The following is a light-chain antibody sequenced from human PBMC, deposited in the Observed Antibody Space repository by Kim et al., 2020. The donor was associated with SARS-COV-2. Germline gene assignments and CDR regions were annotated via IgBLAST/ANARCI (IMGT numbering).Light chain of an antibody. CDR3: SSYTLSNIFVL. J-gene: IGLJ2*01. CDR2: DVN. V-gene: IGLV2-14*03. Sequence: GKSITISCSGINSDVGYNYVSWYQHHPGKAPKLIIFDVNKRPSGISNRFSGSQSGDTASLTISGLQSDDESDYYCSSYTLSNIFVLFGGGTQLTVL. CDR1: NSDVGYNY.